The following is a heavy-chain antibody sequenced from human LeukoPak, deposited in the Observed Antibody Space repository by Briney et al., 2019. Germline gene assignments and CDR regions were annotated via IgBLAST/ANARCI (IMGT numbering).Heavy chain of an antibody. CDR3: AVNLTRHTFDI. V-gene: IGHV4-59*08. D-gene: IGHD1-1*01. Sequence: SETLSLTCTVSGGSISTYYWSWIRQSPGKGLEWIGSIYYSGSTDYNPSLKSRVTISVDTSKNQFSLELSSVTAADTAVYYCAVNLTRHTFDIWGQGTMVTVSS. CDR1: GGSISTYY. CDR2: IYYSGST. J-gene: IGHJ3*02.